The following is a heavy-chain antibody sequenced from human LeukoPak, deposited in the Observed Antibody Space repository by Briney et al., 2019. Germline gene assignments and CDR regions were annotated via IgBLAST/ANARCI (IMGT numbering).Heavy chain of an antibody. Sequence: GRSLRLSCAASGFTFSSYAMHWVRQAPGKGLEWVAVISYDGSNKYYADSVKGRFTISRDNSKNTLYLQMNSLRAEDTAVYYCARVRRPYGDYGYFDYWGQGTLVTVSS. CDR2: ISYDGSNK. CDR3: ARVRRPYGDYGYFDY. CDR1: GFTFSSYA. D-gene: IGHD4-17*01. V-gene: IGHV3-30-3*01. J-gene: IGHJ4*02.